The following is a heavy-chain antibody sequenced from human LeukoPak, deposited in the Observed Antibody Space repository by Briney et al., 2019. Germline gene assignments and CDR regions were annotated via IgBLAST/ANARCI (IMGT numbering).Heavy chain of an antibody. CDR1: GYTFSSYG. Sequence: ASVKVSCKASGYTFSSYGISWVRQAPGQGLEWMGWIGTYNGDTNYAQKLQGRVTMTTDTSTSTAHMELRSLRSDDTAVYYCAIGYRGYNYWGQGTLVTVSS. J-gene: IGHJ4*02. D-gene: IGHD5-18*01. CDR2: IGTYNGDT. CDR3: AIGYRGYNY. V-gene: IGHV1-18*01.